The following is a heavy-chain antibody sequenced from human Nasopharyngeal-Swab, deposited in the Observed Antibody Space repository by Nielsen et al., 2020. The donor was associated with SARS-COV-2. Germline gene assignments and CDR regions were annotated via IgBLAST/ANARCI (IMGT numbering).Heavy chain of an antibody. J-gene: IGHJ3*02. D-gene: IGHD2-2*02. CDR2: IYYSGST. CDR3: ATSIVVVPAAISPDAFDI. CDR1: GGSISSGGYY. Sequence: SETLSLTCAVSGGSISSGGYYWSWIRQPPGKGLEWIGYIYYSGSTNYNPSLKSRVTISVDTSKNQFSLKLSSVTAADTAVYYCATSIVVVPAAISPDAFDIWGQGTMVTVSS. V-gene: IGHV4-61*08.